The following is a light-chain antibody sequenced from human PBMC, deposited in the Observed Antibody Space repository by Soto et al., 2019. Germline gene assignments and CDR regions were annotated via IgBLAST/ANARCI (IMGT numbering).Light chain of an antibody. V-gene: IGKV3D-15*01. CDR1: QSISSN. CDR3: QQYNNWPPGT. Sequence: IVMTQSPATLSVSPGERATLSCRASQSISSNLAWYQHKPGQPPRLLIYGASNRATGIPARFSGLGSGTEFTLTISSLQSEDFAVYYWQQYNNWPPGTFGQGTQVEIK. CDR2: GAS. J-gene: IGKJ1*01.